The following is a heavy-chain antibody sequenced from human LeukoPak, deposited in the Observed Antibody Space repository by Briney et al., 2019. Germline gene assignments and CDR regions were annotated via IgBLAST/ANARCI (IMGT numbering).Heavy chain of an antibody. CDR2: ISSSRSYI. D-gene: IGHD2-8*01. Sequence: GGSLRLSCAASGFTFSSYSMNWVRQAPGKRLEWVSFISSSRSYIYYADSVKGRFTISRDNAKNSLYLQMNSLRPEDTAVYYCAKDRCSNGIGCFYYYMDVWGEGTTVTISS. CDR3: AKDRCSNGIGCFYYYMDV. V-gene: IGHV3-21*01. J-gene: IGHJ6*03. CDR1: GFTFSSYS.